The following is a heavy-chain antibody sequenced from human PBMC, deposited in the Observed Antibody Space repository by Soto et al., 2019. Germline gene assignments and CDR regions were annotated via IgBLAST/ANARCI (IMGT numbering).Heavy chain of an antibody. CDR2: INAGNGNT. Sequence: GASVKVSCKASGYTFTSYAMHWVRQAPGQRLEWMGWINAGNGNTKYSQKFQGRVTITRDTSASTAYMELSSLRSEDTAVYYCAREEFGAHSSRLHYYYYYGMDVWGQGTTVTVSS. CDR3: AREEFGAHSSRLHYYYYYGMDV. V-gene: IGHV1-3*01. D-gene: IGHD6-13*01. CDR1: GYTFTSYA. J-gene: IGHJ6*02.